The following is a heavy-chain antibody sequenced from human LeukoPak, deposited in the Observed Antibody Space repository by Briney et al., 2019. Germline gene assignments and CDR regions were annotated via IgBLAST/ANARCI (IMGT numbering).Heavy chain of an antibody. CDR1: GGSFSGYY. J-gene: IGHJ4*02. CDR2: INHSGST. D-gene: IGHD3-16*01. V-gene: IGHV4-34*01. CDR3: ASATSDYVWGSYSPTYFDY. Sequence: PSETLSLTCAVYGGSFSGYYWSWIRQPPGKGLEWIGEINHSGSTNYNPSLKSRVTISVDTSKNQFSLKLSSVTAADTAVYYCASATSDYVWGSYSPTYFDYWGQGTLVTVSS.